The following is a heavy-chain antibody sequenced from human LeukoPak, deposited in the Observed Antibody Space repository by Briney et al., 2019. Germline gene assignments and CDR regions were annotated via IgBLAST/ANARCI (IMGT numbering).Heavy chain of an antibody. CDR1: GFIFNNYD. Sequence: GGSLRLSCAASGFIFNNYDMHWVRQAPGKGLEWVALIRYDGSNEWYADSVKGRFTISRDNSKNRLYLQMNSLRAEDTAVYYCVGDFDYWGQGTLVTVSS. CDR3: VGDFDY. V-gene: IGHV3-30*02. J-gene: IGHJ4*02. D-gene: IGHD3-16*01. CDR2: IRYDGSNE.